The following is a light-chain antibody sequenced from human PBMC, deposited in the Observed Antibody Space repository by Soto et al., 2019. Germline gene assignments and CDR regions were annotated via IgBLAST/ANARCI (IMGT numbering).Light chain of an antibody. CDR1: SCNIGAGYD. Sequence: QAVVTQPPSVSGAPGQRVTISCTGSSCNIGAGYDVHWYQQRPGTAPKLLIFGNINRPSGVPDRFSGSKSGTSASLAITGLQAEDEGDYYCQSYDSTLSARYVFGTGTKVTVL. CDR2: GNI. V-gene: IGLV1-40*01. J-gene: IGLJ1*01. CDR3: QSYDSTLSARYV.